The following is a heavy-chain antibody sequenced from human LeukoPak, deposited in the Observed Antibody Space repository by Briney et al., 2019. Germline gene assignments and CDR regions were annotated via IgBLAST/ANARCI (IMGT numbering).Heavy chain of an antibody. D-gene: IGHD3/OR15-3a*01. CDR2: ISSSGNTI. CDR3: ARERGLGAFDI. V-gene: IGHV3-48*03. CDR1: AFTFSSYE. J-gene: IGHJ3*02. Sequence: GGSLRLSCAASAFTFSSYEMNWVRQAPGKGLEWVSYISSSGNTIYYADSVKGRFTISRDNAKNSLYLQMNSLRAKDTAVYYCARERGLGAFDIWGQGTMVTVSS.